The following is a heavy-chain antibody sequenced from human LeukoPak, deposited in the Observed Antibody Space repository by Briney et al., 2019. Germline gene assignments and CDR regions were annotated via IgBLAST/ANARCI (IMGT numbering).Heavy chain of an antibody. CDR1: GGFISSSSYY. D-gene: IGHD3-10*01. CDR2: IYYSGST. Sequence: SETLSLTCTVSGGFISSSSYYWGWIRQPPGKGLEWIGSIYYSGSTSYYTSLKSRVTISRDMSKNQFSLKLSSVTAADTAVYYCARRVGGLWFGELARYFDYWGQGTLVTVSS. V-gene: IGHV4-39*07. CDR3: ARRVGGLWFGELARYFDY. J-gene: IGHJ4*02.